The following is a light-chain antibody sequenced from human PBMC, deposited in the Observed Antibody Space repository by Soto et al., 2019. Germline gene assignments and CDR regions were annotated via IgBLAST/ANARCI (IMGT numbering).Light chain of an antibody. CDR3: SSYAGSNTVV. CDR2: EGS. CDR1: SSDVGSYNL. Sequence: QSALTQPASVSGSPGQSITISCTGTSSDVGSYNLVSWYQQHPGKAPKLMIYEGSKRPSGVSNRFSGSKSGNTASLTISGLQAEDEADYYCSSYAGSNTVVFGGGTKVTVL. J-gene: IGLJ2*01. V-gene: IGLV2-14*02.